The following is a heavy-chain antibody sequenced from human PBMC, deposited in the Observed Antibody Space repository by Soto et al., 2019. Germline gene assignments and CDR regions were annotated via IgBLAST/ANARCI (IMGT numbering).Heavy chain of an antibody. J-gene: IGHJ4*02. D-gene: IGHD3-22*01. V-gene: IGHV4-31*03. CDR3: ARAPGDYYDSSGSLYFDY. CDR1: GVSSSSGGYY. CDR2: IYYSGNT. Sequence: PSETLSLTCTVSGVSSSSGGYYWSWIRQHPGKGLECIGYIYYSGNTYYNPSLKSRVAISVDTSKNQFSLKLTSVTAADTAVYYCARAPGDYYDSSGSLYFDYWGQGTLVTVSS.